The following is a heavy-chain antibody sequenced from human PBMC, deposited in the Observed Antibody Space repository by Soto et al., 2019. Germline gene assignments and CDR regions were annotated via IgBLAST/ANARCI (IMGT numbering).Heavy chain of an antibody. J-gene: IGHJ4*02. V-gene: IGHV3-33*01. CDR1: GFTFSSYG. CDR3: ARERTRRRGYFDY. CDR2: IWYDGSNK. Sequence: SLRLSCAASGFTFSSYGMHWVRQAPGKGLEWVAVIWYDGSNKYYADSVKGRFTISRDNSKNTLYLQMNSLRAEDTAVYYCARERTRRRGYFDYWGQGTLVTVSS.